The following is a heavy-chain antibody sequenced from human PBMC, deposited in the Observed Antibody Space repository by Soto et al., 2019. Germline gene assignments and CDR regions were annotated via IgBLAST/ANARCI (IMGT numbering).Heavy chain of an antibody. J-gene: IGHJ5*02. CDR1: GASVSSGPYY. CDR3: ASAKLVPAYWEWFDP. D-gene: IGHD2-2*01. V-gene: IGHV4-31*03. Sequence: QVQLQESGPGLVKPSQTLSLTCTVSGASVSSGPYYWSWIRQHPGMGLEWIGYISYTGNGHNNPSLNSRVTISVDTSKNEFSLKLSSVTAADTAVYYCASAKLVPAYWEWFDPWGQGTLVTVSS. CDR2: ISYTGNG.